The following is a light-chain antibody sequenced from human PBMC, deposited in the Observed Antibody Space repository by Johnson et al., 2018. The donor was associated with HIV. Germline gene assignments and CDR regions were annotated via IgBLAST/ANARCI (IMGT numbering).Light chain of an antibody. CDR2: DND. CDR3: GTWATSLSVYV. J-gene: IGLJ1*01. Sequence: QSVLTQPPSVSAAPGQKVTISCSGSSFNIDNNYVSWYQLLPGTAPKLLIYDNDKRPSGIPDRFSASKSDTSATLGITGLQTGDEATYYCGTWATSLSVYVFGTGTKVTVL. CDR1: SFNIDNNY. V-gene: IGLV1-51*01.